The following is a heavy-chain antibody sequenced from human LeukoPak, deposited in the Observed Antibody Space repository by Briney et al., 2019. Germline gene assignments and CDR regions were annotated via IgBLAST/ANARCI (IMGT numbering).Heavy chain of an antibody. CDR3: ARENSGYFDY. CDR1: GYTFTGYY. CDR2: INPSSGAT. Sequence: ASVKVSCKASGYTFTGYYLHWVRQAPGQGLKWMGRINPSSGATDYVQKFQGRVTMTGDTSITTAYMELSSLRSDDTAVYYCARENSGYFDYWGQGALVTVSS. V-gene: IGHV1-2*06. D-gene: IGHD4-23*01. J-gene: IGHJ4*02.